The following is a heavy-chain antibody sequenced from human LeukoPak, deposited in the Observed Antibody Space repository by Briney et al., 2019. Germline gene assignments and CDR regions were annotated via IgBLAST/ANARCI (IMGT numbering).Heavy chain of an antibody. J-gene: IGHJ4*02. CDR3: ARDRISEGHDY. V-gene: IGHV3-48*04. CDR2: ISSSGSTI. Sequence: GGSLRLSCAASGFTFTTYWMTWVRQAPGKGLEWVSYISSSGSTIYYADSVKGRFTISRDNAKNSLYLQMNSLRAEDTAVYYCARDRISEGHDYWGQGTLVTVS. CDR1: GFTFTTYW.